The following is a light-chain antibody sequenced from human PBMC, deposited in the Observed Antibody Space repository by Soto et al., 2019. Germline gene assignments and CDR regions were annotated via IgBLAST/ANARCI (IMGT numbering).Light chain of an antibody. CDR3: QQRSNWPWT. V-gene: IGKV3-11*01. CDR2: DAS. Sequence: EIVLTQSPGTLSLSPGERATLSCRASQTLSNSFIAWYQQKPGQAPRLLIYDASNRATGIPARFSGSGSGTDFTLTISSLEPEDFAVYYCQQRSNWPWTFGQGTKVDIK. CDR1: QTLSNSF. J-gene: IGKJ1*01.